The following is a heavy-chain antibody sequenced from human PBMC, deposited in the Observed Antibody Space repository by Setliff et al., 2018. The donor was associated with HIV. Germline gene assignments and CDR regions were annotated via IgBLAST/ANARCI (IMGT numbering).Heavy chain of an antibody. D-gene: IGHD3-10*01. J-gene: IGHJ4*01. CDR3: ARDRGGSDYFDY. V-gene: IGHV3-7*01. Sequence: PGESLTISCTASGFTFSYFWMSWVRQTPGKGLEWVATIKHDGSETYYVDSVRGRFTISRDNAKNSLFLRISSLTAEDTGVFYCARDRGGSDYFDYWGHGTLVTVSS. CDR1: GFTFSYFW. CDR2: IKHDGSET.